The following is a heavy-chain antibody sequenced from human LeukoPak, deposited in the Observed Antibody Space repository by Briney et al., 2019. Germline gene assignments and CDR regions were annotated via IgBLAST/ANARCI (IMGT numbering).Heavy chain of an antibody. CDR3: ASRTWTGAGYYAFDI. V-gene: IGHV3-23*01. CDR1: GFTFTNYA. J-gene: IGHJ3*02. CDR2: GGSGGGT. Sequence: GGSLRLSCAASGFTFTNYAVSWVRQAPGKGLEWVSAGGSGGGTYYADSVKGLFTISRDNSGNTLSLQMNSLRVDDTAVYYCASRTWTGAGYYAFDIWGQGTMVTVSS. D-gene: IGHD3/OR15-3a*01.